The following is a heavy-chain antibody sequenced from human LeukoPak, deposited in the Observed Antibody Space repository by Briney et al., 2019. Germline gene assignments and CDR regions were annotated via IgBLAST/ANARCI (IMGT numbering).Heavy chain of an antibody. CDR2: IIATGDTA. CDR3: AGDRNSDWYSPLDY. Sequence: GGSLRLSCVASGFTFTKCAMSWIRQAPGKGLEWVAIIIATGDTAYYADSVKGRFTISRDNSRNTVYMQMDSLRAEDTAIYYCAGDRNSDWYSPLDYWGQGSQVTVSP. V-gene: IGHV3-23*01. J-gene: IGHJ4*02. D-gene: IGHD6-19*01. CDR1: GFTFTKCA.